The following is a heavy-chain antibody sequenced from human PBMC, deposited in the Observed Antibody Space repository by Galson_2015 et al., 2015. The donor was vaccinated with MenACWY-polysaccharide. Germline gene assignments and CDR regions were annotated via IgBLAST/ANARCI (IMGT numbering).Heavy chain of an antibody. Sequence: PALVKPTQTLTLTCTFSGFSLSTSGMRVSWIRQPPGKALEWLARIDWDDDKFYSTSLKTRLTISKDTSKNQVVLTMTNMDPVDTATYYCARINLGYDAFDIWGQGTMVTVSS. V-gene: IGHV2-70*04. D-gene: IGHD2-15*01. CDR2: IDWDDDK. CDR1: GFSLSTSGMR. J-gene: IGHJ3*02. CDR3: ARINLGYDAFDI.